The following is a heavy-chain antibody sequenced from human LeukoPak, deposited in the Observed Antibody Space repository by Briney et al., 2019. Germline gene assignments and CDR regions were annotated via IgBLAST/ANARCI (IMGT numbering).Heavy chain of an antibody. D-gene: IGHD2/OR15-2a*01. CDR1: GFTLSSYG. V-gene: IGHV3-74*01. CDR2: IKGDGTTT. Sequence: GRSLRLSCAASGFTLSSYGMFWVRQAPGKGLVWVSYIKGDGTTTTYADSVKGRFTISRDNAKNTLYLQMNSLRAEDTAVYYCARGTTWSFDYWGQGTLVTVSS. J-gene: IGHJ4*02. CDR3: ARGTTWSFDY.